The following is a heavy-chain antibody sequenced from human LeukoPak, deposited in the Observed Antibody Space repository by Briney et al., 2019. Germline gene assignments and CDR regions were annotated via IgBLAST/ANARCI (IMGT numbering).Heavy chain of an antibody. CDR3: ARPAIAVAGNWFDP. Sequence: ASVKVSCKASGYTFLSYALIWVRQAPGQGLEWLGWISANNGNANYAQRFQDRVTVTRDTSTSTSYMELSSLRSEDTAVYYCARPAIAVAGNWFDPWGQGTLVTVSS. V-gene: IGHV1-18*01. CDR1: GYTFLSYA. J-gene: IGHJ5*02. CDR2: ISANNGNA. D-gene: IGHD6-19*01.